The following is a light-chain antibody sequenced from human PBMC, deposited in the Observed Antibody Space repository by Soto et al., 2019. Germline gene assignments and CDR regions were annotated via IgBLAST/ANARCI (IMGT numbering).Light chain of an antibody. J-gene: IGLJ1*01. CDR2: DVS. CDR3: SSYTSSTTRV. Sequence: QSALTQPASVSGSPGQSITISCTGTSSDVGDYNYVSWYQQHPGKAPKLMIYDVSNRPSGVSNRFSGSKSGSTASLTISGLQAEDEDDYYCSSYTSSTTRVFGTGTTGTVL. V-gene: IGLV2-14*01. CDR1: SSDVGDYNY.